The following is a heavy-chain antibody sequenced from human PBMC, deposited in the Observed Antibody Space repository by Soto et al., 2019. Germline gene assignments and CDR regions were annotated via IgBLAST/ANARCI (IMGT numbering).Heavy chain of an antibody. CDR1: GGTFSSYA. J-gene: IGHJ5*02. D-gene: IGHD3-22*01. V-gene: IGHV1-69*12. Sequence: QVQLVQSGAEVKKPGSSVKVSCKASGGTFSSYAISWVRQAPGQGLEWMGEIIPIFDTANYAQKFQGRVTITADESTSTAYMALSSVRSEDTAVYYCARDRGPSSGYYPYWFDPWGQGTLVTVSS. CDR2: IIPIFDTA. CDR3: ARDRGPSSGYYPYWFDP.